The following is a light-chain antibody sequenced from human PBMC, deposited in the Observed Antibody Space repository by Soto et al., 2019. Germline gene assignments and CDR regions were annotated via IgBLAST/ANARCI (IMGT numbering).Light chain of an antibody. CDR1: KNDIGVYDF. Sequence: QSVLTQPPSASGSPGQSVTISCTGTKNDIGVYDFVSWYQHHPGKAPRLIIYEVVQRPSGVSNRFSGSKSGNTASLTISGLQAEDEAEYYCSSYTSSSTDVFGTGTKVT. CDR2: EVV. CDR3: SSYTSSSTDV. V-gene: IGLV2-14*01. J-gene: IGLJ1*01.